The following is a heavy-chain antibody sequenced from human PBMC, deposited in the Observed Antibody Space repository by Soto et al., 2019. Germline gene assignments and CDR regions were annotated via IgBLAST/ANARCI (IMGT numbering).Heavy chain of an antibody. V-gene: IGHV4-39*01. Sequence: QLQLQESGPGLVKPSETLSLTCTVSGASISSISYFWGWIRQPPGKGLEWIGSIYDSGSTYYNPSLKSRLTISVDTSKHQFSLRLNSVTAADTAVYYCARHGPSDASHYDSGGYSKSFDYWGQGTLVTVSS. CDR2: IYDSGST. CDR3: ARHGPSDASHYDSGGYSKSFDY. J-gene: IGHJ4*02. D-gene: IGHD3-22*01. CDR1: GASISSISYF.